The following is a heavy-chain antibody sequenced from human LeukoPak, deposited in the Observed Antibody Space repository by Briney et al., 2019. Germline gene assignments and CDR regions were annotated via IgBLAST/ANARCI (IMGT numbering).Heavy chain of an antibody. V-gene: IGHV1-8*01. CDR2: MNPNSGNT. J-gene: IGHJ4*02. CDR1: GYTFTSYD. Sequence: GSVKVSCKASGYTFTSYDINWVRQATGQGLEWMGWMNPNSGNTGYAQKFQGRVTMTRNTSISTAYMELSGLRAEDTAVYYCARRNLDYYDSSGYYYLDYWGQGTLVTVSS. CDR3: ARRNLDYYDSSGYYYLDY. D-gene: IGHD3-22*01.